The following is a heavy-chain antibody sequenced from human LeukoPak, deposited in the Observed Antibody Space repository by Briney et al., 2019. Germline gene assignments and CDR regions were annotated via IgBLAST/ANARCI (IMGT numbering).Heavy chain of an antibody. CDR1: GFTFSSYG. CDR3: ARDNYYDSSGYFDY. CDR2: IWYDGSNK. Sequence: PGGSLRLSCAASGFTFSSYGMHWVRQAPGKGLEWVAVIWYDGSNKYYADSVKGRFTISRDNSKNTLYLQMNSLRAEDTAVYYCARDNYYDSSGYFDYWCQGTLVTVSS. J-gene: IGHJ4*02. D-gene: IGHD3-22*01. V-gene: IGHV3-33*01.